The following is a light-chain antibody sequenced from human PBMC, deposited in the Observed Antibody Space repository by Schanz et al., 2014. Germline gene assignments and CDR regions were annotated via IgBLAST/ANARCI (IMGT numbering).Light chain of an antibody. J-gene: IGKJ1*01. V-gene: IGKV1-5*03. CDR3: QQYKSGPA. Sequence: DIQMTQSPSTLSASVGDRVTITCRASQNIGTWLAWYQLQPGKAPQLLIYKTSSLESGVPSRFSGSGSGTEFTLTISSLQPDDFATYYCQQYKSGPAFGQGTKVEIK. CDR2: KTS. CDR1: QNIGTW.